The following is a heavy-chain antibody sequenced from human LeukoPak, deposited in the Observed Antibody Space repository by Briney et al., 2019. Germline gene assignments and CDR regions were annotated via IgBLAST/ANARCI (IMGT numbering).Heavy chain of an antibody. J-gene: IGHJ4*02. CDR1: GFTFSSYE. D-gene: IGHD4-23*01. CDR3: ARCPRWAHFDY. V-gene: IGHV3-48*03. CDR2: ISSSGSTI. Sequence: GGSLRLSCAASGFTFSSYETNWGRQAPGKGVEWGSYISSSGSTIYYADSVKGRFTVSRDNAKNSLYLQRNSLRAEDTAVYYCARCPRWAHFDYWGQGTLVTVSS.